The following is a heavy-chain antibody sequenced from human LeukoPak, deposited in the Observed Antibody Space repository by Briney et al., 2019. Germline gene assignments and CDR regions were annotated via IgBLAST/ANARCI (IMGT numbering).Heavy chain of an antibody. V-gene: IGHV3-7*01. J-gene: IGHJ4*02. Sequence: PGGSLRLSCAASGFTFSSYWMSWVRQAPGKGLEWVANIKQDGSEKYYVDSVKGRFTISRDNAKNSLYLQMNSLRAEDTAVYYCAREMVRGVIIIWGGLGFDYWGQGTLVTVSS. CDR1: GFTFSSYW. CDR2: IKQDGSEK. CDR3: AREMVRGVIIIWGGLGFDY. D-gene: IGHD3-10*01.